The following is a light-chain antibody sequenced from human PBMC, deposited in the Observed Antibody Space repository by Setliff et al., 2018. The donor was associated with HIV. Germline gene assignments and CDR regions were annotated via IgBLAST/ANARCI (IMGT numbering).Light chain of an antibody. V-gene: IGLV2-14*03. CDR3: SSYTRTTTLG. J-gene: IGLJ1*01. CDR2: DVN. CDR1: SGDIGRYNY. Sequence: SVLTQPASVSGSPGQSITISCTGTSGDIGRYNYVSWYQQHPGKAPKLMIYDVNNRPSGVSNRFSGSKSGNTASLTISGLQAEDEADYYCSSYTRTTTLGFGTGTKVTVL.